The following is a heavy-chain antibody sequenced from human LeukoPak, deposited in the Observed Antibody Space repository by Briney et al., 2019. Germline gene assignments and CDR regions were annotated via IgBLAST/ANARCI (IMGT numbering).Heavy chain of an antibody. Sequence: ASVKVSCKASGGTFSSYAISWVRQAPGQGLEWMGWINPNSGDTNYAQKFQGRVTMTRDTSISTAYMELSRLKSDDTAVYYCAIASDWYYFDHWGQGTLVTVSS. D-gene: IGHD6-19*01. V-gene: IGHV1-2*02. CDR2: INPNSGDT. CDR1: GGTFSSYA. CDR3: AIASDWYYFDH. J-gene: IGHJ4*02.